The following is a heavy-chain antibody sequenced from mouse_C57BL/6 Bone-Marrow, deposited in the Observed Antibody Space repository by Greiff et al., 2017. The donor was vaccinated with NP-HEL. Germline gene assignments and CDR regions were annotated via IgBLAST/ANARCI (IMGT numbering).Heavy chain of an antibody. D-gene: IGHD2-3*01. CDR3: ASHYDGYYGEFAY. CDR2: LRNKANGYTT. CDR1: GFTFTDYY. J-gene: IGHJ3*01. Sequence: EVHLVASGGGLVQPGGSLSLSCAASGFTFTDYYMSWVRQPPGKALEWLGFLRNKANGYTTEYSASVKGRFTFSRDSSQRIHYLQMNALRAEDSATYYCASHYDGYYGEFAYWGQGTLVTVSA. V-gene: IGHV7-3*01.